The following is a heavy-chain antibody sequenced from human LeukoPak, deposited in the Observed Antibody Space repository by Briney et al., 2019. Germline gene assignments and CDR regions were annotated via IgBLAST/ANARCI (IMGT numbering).Heavy chain of an antibody. CDR3: AKEAGYSSSWQPSDY. CDR2: ISGSGGST. J-gene: IGHJ4*02. CDR1: GFTFSDYY. V-gene: IGHV3-23*01. D-gene: IGHD6-13*01. Sequence: GGSLRLSCAASGFTFSDYYMSWIRQAPGKGLEWVSAISGSGGSTYYADSVKGRFTISRDNSKNTLYLQMNSLRAEDTAVYYCAKEAGYSSSWQPSDYWGQGTLVTVSS.